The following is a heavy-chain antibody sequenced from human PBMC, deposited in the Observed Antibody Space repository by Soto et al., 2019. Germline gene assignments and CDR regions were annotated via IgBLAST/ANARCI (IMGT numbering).Heavy chain of an antibody. Sequence: SETLSLTXTVSGGSISSGDYYWSWIRQPPGKGLEWIGYIYYSGSTYYNPSLKSRVTISVDTSKNQFSLKLSSVTAADTAVYHCARGIGYDSSGYYYLGHAFDIWGQGTMVTVSS. CDR1: GGSISSGDYY. J-gene: IGHJ3*02. CDR3: ARGIGYDSSGYYYLGHAFDI. D-gene: IGHD3-22*01. CDR2: IYYSGST. V-gene: IGHV4-30-4*01.